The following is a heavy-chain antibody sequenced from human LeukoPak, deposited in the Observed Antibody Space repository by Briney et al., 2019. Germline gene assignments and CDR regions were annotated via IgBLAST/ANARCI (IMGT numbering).Heavy chain of an antibody. CDR1: GFTFSSYA. Sequence: GGSLRLSCAASGFTFSSYAMSWVRQAPGKGLEWVSVIYSGGSTYYADSVKGRFTISRDNSKNTLYLQMNSLRAEDTALYYCARVGGGSYYGWFDPWGQGTLVTVSS. V-gene: IGHV3-66*01. D-gene: IGHD1-26*01. CDR3: ARVGGGSYYGWFDP. CDR2: IYSGGST. J-gene: IGHJ5*02.